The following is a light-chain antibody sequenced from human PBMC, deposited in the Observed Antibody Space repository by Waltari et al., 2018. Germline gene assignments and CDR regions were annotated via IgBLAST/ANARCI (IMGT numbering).Light chain of an antibody. J-gene: IGKJ2*01. CDR1: QSISSY. CDR2: AAS. CDR3: QQSYSTPLYT. Sequence: DLQMTQSPSSLSASVGDRVTITCRASQSISSYLNWYQHKPGKAPKLLIYAASSLQSGVPSRFSGSGSGTDFTLTISSLQPEDFATYYCQQSYSTPLYTFGQGTKLEIK. V-gene: IGKV1-39*01.